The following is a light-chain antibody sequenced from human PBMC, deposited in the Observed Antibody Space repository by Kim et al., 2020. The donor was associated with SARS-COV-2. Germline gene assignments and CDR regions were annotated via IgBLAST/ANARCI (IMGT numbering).Light chain of an antibody. CDR3: HHYGASPRT. V-gene: IGKV3-20*01. CDR2: GAS. J-gene: IGKJ1*01. CDR1: QSVSSSF. Sequence: SPGERATLSCRASQSVSSSFLAWYQQIPGQAPRLLNYGASSRATGIPDRFSGSGSGTDFTLTISRLEPEDFALYYCHHYGASPRTFGQGTKVDIK.